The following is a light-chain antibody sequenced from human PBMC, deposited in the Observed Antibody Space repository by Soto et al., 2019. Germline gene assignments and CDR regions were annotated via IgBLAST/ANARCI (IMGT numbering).Light chain of an antibody. CDR3: QHFKSGTWT. CDR1: QDIERW. Sequence: DIQVTQSTSPLSASVGDRVTITCRASQDIERWLAWYQQKPGKAPKLLLYDVSSLESGVPSRFSGSGSGTEFILTINGLQPDDFATYFCQHFKSGTWTFGQVTKADNK. CDR2: DVS. J-gene: IGKJ1*01. V-gene: IGKV1-5*01.